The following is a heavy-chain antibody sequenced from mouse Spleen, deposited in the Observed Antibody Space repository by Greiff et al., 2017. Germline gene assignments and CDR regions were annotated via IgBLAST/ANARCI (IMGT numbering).Heavy chain of an antibody. D-gene: IGHD1-2*01. CDR2: ISSGGSYT. CDR3: ARHLITTASRYYAMDY. J-gene: IGHJ4*01. CDR1: GFTFSSYA. V-gene: IGHV5-9-3*01. Sequence: EVQLVESGGGLVKPGGSLKLSCAASGFTFSSYAMSWVRQTPEKRLEWVATISSGGSYTYYPDSVKGRFTISRDNAKNTLYLQMSSLRSEDTAMYYCARHLITTASRYYAMDYWGQGTSVTVSS.